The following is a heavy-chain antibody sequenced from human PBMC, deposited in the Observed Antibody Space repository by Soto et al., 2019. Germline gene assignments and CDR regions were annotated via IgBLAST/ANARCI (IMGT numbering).Heavy chain of an antibody. J-gene: IGHJ6*02. CDR3: AKDLGYSYGPPHYYYYGMDV. D-gene: IGHD5-18*01. V-gene: IGHV3-30*18. CDR2: MSYDGANE. CDR1: GFTFKNYG. Sequence: PGGSLRLSCAASGFTFKNYGMHWVRQAPGKGLEWVAVMSYDGANEYYADSVKGRFTISRDNSKNMVYLQMNSLRGEDTAVYYCAKDLGYSYGPPHYYYYGMDVWGQGTTVTVSS.